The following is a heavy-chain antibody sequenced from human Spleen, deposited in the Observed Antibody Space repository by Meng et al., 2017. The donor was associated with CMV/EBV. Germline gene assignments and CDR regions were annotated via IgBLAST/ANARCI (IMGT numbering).Heavy chain of an antibody. CDR3: ARSIGYCSSTSCYTQVAYYGMDV. D-gene: IGHD2-2*02. J-gene: IGHJ6*02. CDR2: INHSGST. V-gene: IGHV4-34*01. Sequence: SETLSLTCAVHGGSFSGYFWSWIRQTPGKGLEWIGEINHSGSTNYNPSLKSRVTISVDTSKNQFSLKLSSVTAADTAVYYCARSIGYCSSTSCYTQVAYYGMDVWGQGTTVTVSS. CDR1: GGSFSGYF.